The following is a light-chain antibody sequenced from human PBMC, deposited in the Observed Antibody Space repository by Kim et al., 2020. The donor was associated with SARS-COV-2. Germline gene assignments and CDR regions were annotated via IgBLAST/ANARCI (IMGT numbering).Light chain of an antibody. CDR1: KLGDKY. CDR2: QHT. V-gene: IGLV3-1*01. J-gene: IGLJ3*02. Sequence: SVSPGQTASITCSGGKLGDKYAYWYQKKPGQSPILVIYQHTKRPSGISQRFSGSSFGNTATLTISRAQTMDEADYYCQAWDSSTAVFGGGTQLTVL. CDR3: QAWDSSTAV.